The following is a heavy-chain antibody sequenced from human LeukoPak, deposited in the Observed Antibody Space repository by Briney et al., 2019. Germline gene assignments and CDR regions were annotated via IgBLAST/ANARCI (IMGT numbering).Heavy chain of an antibody. CDR2: IYYSGNT. J-gene: IGHJ4*02. CDR1: GGSISSSSYY. CDR3: ARASMVRGPLPDY. V-gene: IGHV4-39*07. Sequence: SETLSLTCTVSGGSISSSSYYWGWIRQPPGKGLEWIGSIYYSGNTYYNPSLKSRVTISVDTSKNQFSLKLSSVTAADTAVYYCARASMVRGPLPDYWGQGTLVTVSS. D-gene: IGHD3-10*01.